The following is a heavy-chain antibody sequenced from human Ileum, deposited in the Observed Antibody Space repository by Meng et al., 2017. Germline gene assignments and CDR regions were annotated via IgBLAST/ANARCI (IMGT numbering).Heavy chain of an antibody. CDR3: AHHYDFWRASEYYFDY. Sequence: SGPTLVKPTQTLTLTCTFSGFSLNTPRVGVGWFRQTPGEALEWLALYYRDDDRRYKSSLKNRLSITVDTSKNQVVLSMTNVDPVDTGTYYCAHHYDFWRASEYYFDYWGQGTQVTVSS. D-gene: IGHD3-3*01. CDR1: GFSLNTPRVG. CDR2: YYRDDDR. J-gene: IGHJ4*01. V-gene: IGHV2-5*02.